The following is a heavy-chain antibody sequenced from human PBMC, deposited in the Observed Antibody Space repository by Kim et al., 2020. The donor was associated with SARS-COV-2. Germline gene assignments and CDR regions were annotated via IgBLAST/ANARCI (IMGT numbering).Heavy chain of an antibody. CDR2: INHSGST. Sequence: SETLSLTCAVYGGSFSGYYWSWIRQPPGKGLEWIGEINHSGSTNYNPSLKSRVTISVDTSKNQFSLKLSSVTAADTAVYYCARRRGFDYWGQGTLVTVSS. V-gene: IGHV4-34*01. J-gene: IGHJ4*02. CDR3: ARRRGFDY. CDR1: GGSFSGYY. D-gene: IGHD3-10*01.